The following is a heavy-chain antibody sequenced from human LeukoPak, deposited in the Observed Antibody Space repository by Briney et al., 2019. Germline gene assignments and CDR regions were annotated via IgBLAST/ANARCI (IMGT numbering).Heavy chain of an antibody. Sequence: PGRSLRLSCATSGFTFDDYAMHWVRQAPGKGLEWVSGISWNSGSIGYADSVKGRFTISRGNAKNSLYLQMNSLRAEDTALYYCAKARENYCSGGSCGYYFDYWGQGTLVTVSS. CDR3: AKARENYCSGGSCGYYFDY. D-gene: IGHD2-15*01. CDR2: ISWNSGSI. J-gene: IGHJ4*02. V-gene: IGHV3-9*01. CDR1: GFTFDDYA.